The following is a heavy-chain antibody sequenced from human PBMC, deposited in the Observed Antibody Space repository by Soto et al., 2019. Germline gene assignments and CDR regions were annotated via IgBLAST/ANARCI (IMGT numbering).Heavy chain of an antibody. CDR1: GGSISTYY. V-gene: IGHV4-4*07. J-gene: IGHJ5*02. Sequence: SETLSLTCTVSGGSISTYYWSWIRQSAGKGLEWIGRIYPSGSANYNPSLKGRVTMSLDTSKNQFSLKVSSVTAADTAVYYCARDRTADGPSNWFDPWGQGTLVTVSS. D-gene: IGHD6-13*01. CDR3: ARDRTADGPSNWFDP. CDR2: IYPSGSA.